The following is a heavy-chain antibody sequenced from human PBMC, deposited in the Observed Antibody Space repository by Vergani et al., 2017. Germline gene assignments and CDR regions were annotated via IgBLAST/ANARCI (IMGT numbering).Heavy chain of an antibody. D-gene: IGHD3-9*01. Sequence: QVQLQESGPGLVKPSETLSLTCTVSGGSISSYYWSWIRQPPGKGLEWIGYIYYSGSTNYNPSLKSRVTISVDTSKNQFALKLSSVTAAYTAVYYCAREGGNVDWLLGGFDPWGQGTLVTVSS. CDR3: AREGGNVDWLLGGFDP. CDR2: IYYSGST. J-gene: IGHJ5*02. CDR1: GGSISSYY. V-gene: IGHV4-59*01.